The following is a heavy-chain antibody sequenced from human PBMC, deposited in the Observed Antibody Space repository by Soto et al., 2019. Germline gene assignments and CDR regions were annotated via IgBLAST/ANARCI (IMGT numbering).Heavy chain of an antibody. J-gene: IGHJ5*02. D-gene: IGHD6-19*01. CDR1: DESRDSYY. Sequence: NPSIRSAVYDESRDSYYWRCIRQPAGKGLEWIGRIYTSGSTNYNPSLKSRVTMSVDTSKNQFSLKLSAVTAADTAVYYCARAIAVARSTWFYPWGQGPRVTV. V-gene: IGHV4-59*10. CDR3: ARAIAVARSTWFYP. CDR2: IYTSGST.